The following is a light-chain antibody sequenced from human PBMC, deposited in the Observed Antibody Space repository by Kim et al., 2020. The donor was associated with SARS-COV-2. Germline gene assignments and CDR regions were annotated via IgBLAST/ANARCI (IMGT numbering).Light chain of an antibody. CDR1: SLRSYY. Sequence: VALGQTVRITCQGDSLRSYYATWYQQKPGQAPILVIYGKNNRPSGIPDRFSGSSSGNTASLSITGTQAGDEADYYCNSRDSNDNVVFGGGTQLTVL. CDR2: GKN. CDR3: NSRDSNDNVV. J-gene: IGLJ2*01. V-gene: IGLV3-19*01.